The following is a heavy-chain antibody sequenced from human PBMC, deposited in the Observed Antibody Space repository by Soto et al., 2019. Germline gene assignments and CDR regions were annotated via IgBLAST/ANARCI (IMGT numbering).Heavy chain of an antibody. CDR3: ARFAKEENPKLESWYAFDF. CDR1: GGSIRSGGYF. J-gene: IGHJ4*02. Sequence: VQLQESGPGLVKPSQTLSLTCTVSGGSIRSGGYFWSWVRQHPGKGLEWIGHIYYRGGTSYNPSLESRGATSVDTSKNEFTLKVNSVTAADTAIYYCARFAKEENPKLESWYAFDFWGRGTLVTVSS. V-gene: IGHV4-31*03. D-gene: IGHD6-13*01. CDR2: IYYRGGT.